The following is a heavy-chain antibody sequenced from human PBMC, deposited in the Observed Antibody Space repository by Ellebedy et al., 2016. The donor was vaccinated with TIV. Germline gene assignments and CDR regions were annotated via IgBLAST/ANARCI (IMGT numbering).Heavy chain of an antibody. CDR3: AKDKNGYSSGWYPDY. J-gene: IGHJ4*02. CDR1: GFTFSTYA. D-gene: IGHD6-19*01. CDR2: INDGGDRT. V-gene: IGHV3-23*01. Sequence: GGSLRLSXAASGFTFSTYAMSWVRQAPGRGLEWVSSINDGGDRTYYADSVKGRFTISRDNSKNTLFLQMNSLRAEDTAIYYCAKDKNGYSSGWYPDYWGQGTLVTVSS.